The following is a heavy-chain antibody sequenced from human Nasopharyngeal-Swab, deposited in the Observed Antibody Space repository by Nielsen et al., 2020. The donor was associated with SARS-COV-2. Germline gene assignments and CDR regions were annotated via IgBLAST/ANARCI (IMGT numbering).Heavy chain of an antibody. CDR2: ISSSGSTI. J-gene: IGHJ4*02. Sequence: GESLKISCAASGFTFSDYYMSWIRQAPGKGPEWVSYISSSGSTIYYADSVKGRFTISRDNAKNSLYLQMNSLRAEDTAVYYCARADGSSFDYWGQGTLVTVSS. D-gene: IGHD6-13*01. CDR3: ARADGSSFDY. V-gene: IGHV3-11*04. CDR1: GFTFSDYY.